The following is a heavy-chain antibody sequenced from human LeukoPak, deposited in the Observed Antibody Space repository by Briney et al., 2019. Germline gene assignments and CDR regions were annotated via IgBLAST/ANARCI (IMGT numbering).Heavy chain of an antibody. J-gene: IGHJ4*02. V-gene: IGHV4-34*01. Sequence: SETLSLTCAVYGGSFSGYYWSWIRQPPGKGLEWIGEINHSGSTNYNPSLKSRVTISADTSKYQFSLKLSSVTAADTAVYYCARGSSGYSPGDYWGQGTLVTVSS. D-gene: IGHD3-22*01. CDR3: ARGSSGYSPGDY. CDR2: INHSGST. CDR1: GGSFSGYY.